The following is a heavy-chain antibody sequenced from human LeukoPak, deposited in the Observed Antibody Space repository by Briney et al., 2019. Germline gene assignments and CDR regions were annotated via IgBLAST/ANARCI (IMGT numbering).Heavy chain of an antibody. CDR3: AKSGVGATSPFDY. CDR2: IRSDGSIK. J-gene: IGHJ4*02. D-gene: IGHD1-26*01. V-gene: IGHV3-30*02. CDR1: GFTFSSYG. Sequence: GGSLRLSCAASGFTFSSYGMHWVRQAQGKGREWGAFIRSDGSIKYYADSVKGRFTISRDNSKNTLYLQMNSLRAEDTAVYYCAKSGVGATSPFDYWGQGTLVTVSS.